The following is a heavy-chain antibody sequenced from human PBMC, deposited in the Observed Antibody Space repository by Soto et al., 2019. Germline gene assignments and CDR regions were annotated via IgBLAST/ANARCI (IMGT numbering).Heavy chain of an antibody. V-gene: IGHV5-51*01. CDR1: GYRFTSYW. D-gene: IGHD6-6*01. CDR2: IYPGDSDT. CDR3: ARRSFSSSSVGYNWFDP. J-gene: IGHJ5*02. Sequence: ESLKISCKGSGYRFTSYWIAWVRQMPGKGLEWMGIIYPGDSDTRYSPSFQGQVTISADKSISTAYLQWSSLKASDTAMYYCARRSFSSSSVGYNWFDPWGQGTLVTVSS.